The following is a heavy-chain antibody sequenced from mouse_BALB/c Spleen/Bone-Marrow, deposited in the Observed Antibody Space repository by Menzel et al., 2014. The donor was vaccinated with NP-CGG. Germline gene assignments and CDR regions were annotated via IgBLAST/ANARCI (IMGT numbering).Heavy chain of an antibody. CDR1: GFTFSGYA. Sequence: EVQLQESGGDLVKPGGSLKLSCAASGFTFSGYAMSWVRQTPEKRLEWVASISSGGTTYYPDSVKGRFTISRDNARNILYLQMSSLRSEDTAMYYCAGITTVDYWGQGTSVTVSS. CDR3: AGITTVDY. V-gene: IGHV5-6-5*01. J-gene: IGHJ4*01. D-gene: IGHD1-1*01. CDR2: ISSGGTT.